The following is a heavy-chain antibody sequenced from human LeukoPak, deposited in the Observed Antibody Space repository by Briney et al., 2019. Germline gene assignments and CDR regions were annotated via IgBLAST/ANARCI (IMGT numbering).Heavy chain of an antibody. CDR2: MYNRGST. V-gene: IGHV4-38-2*01. CDR1: VYSISSGHY. J-gene: IGHJ4*02. D-gene: IGHD2-2*01. Sequence: AETLSLTCDVSVYSISSGHYWGWIRQSPGKGLEGIAGMYNRGSTFFKSTLKSRVTISLYTPKNQFSLTPNSVTAADTAVYYCARHVYGRHQLQAYHFDYWGQGILVTVSS. CDR3: ARHVYGRHQLQAYHFDY.